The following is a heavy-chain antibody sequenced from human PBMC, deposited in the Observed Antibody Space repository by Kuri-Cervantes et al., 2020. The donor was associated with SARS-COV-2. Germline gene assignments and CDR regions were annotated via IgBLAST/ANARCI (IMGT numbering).Heavy chain of an antibody. Sequence: SVKVSCKASGGTFSSYTISWVRQALGQGLEWMGGIIPIFGTANYAQKFQGRVTITADKSTSTAYMELSSLRSGDTAVYYCARDTAIGHYDILTGYYNANYYYYMDVWGKGTTVTVSS. V-gene: IGHV1-69*06. J-gene: IGHJ6*03. CDR1: GGTFSSYT. CDR3: ARDTAIGHYDILTGYYNANYYYYMDV. CDR2: IIPIFGTA. D-gene: IGHD3-9*01.